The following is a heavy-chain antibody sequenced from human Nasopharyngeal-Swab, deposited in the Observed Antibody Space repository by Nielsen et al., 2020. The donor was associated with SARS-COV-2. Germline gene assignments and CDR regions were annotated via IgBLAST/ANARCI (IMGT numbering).Heavy chain of an antibody. J-gene: IGHJ3*02. CDR3: ARRAVLRYPWPTKMGNAFDI. D-gene: IGHD3-9*01. Sequence: SETLSLTCAVSGGSFSGYYWSWIRQPPGKGLEWIGEINHSGSTNYNPSLKSRVTISVDTSKNQFSLKLSSATAADTAVYYCARRAVLRYPWPTKMGNAFDIWGQGTMVTVSS. V-gene: IGHV4-34*01. CDR1: GGSFSGYY. CDR2: INHSGST.